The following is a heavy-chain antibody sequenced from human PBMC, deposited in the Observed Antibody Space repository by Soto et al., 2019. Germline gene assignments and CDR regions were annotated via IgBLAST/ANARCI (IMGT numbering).Heavy chain of an antibody. Sequence: PGGSLRLSCAASGFTFSSYAMHWVRQAPGKGLEWVAVISYDGSNKYYADSVKGRFTISRDNSKNTLYLQMNSLRAEDTAVYYCARVGQLRGPYYFDYWGQGTLVTVSS. CDR3: ARVGQLRGPYYFDY. J-gene: IGHJ4*02. CDR1: GFTFSSYA. CDR2: ISYDGSNK. V-gene: IGHV3-30-3*01. D-gene: IGHD2-2*01.